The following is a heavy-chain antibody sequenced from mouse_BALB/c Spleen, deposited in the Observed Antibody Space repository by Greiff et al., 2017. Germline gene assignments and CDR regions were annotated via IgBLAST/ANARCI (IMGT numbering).Heavy chain of an antibody. CDR2: ISSGGSYT. Sequence: EVKLMESGGGLVKPGGSLKLSCAASGFTFSSYAMSWVRQTPEKRLEWVATISSGGSYTYYPDSVKGRFTISRDNAKNTLYLQMSSLRSEDTAMYYCAREGLWGNYFDYWGQGTTLTVSS. J-gene: IGHJ2*01. CDR3: AREGLWGNYFDY. V-gene: IGHV5-9-3*01. CDR1: GFTFSSYA. D-gene: IGHD3-3*01.